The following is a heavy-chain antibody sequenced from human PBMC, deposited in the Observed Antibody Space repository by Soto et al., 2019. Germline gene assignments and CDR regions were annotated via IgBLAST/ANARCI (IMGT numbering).Heavy chain of an antibody. J-gene: IGHJ6*02. V-gene: IGHV1-69*13. Sequence: GASVKVSCKASGCTFSSYAISWVRQAPGQGLEWMGGIIPIFGTANYAQKFQGRVTITADESTTTAYMELSSLRSEDTAVYYCARDLKRYYDSSGYGYYYYGMDVWGQGTTVTVSS. CDR3: ARDLKRYYDSSGYGYYYYGMDV. CDR2: IIPIFGTA. D-gene: IGHD3-22*01. CDR1: GCTFSSYA.